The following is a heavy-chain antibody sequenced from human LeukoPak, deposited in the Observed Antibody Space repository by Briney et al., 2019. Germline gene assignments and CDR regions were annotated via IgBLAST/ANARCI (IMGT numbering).Heavy chain of an antibody. CDR1: GFTFSSYS. CDR2: ISTSGAST. V-gene: IGHV3-48*04. J-gene: IGHJ4*02. Sequence: GGSLRLSCAASGFTFSSYSMNWVRQAPGKGLEWISYISTSGASTYYSDSVKGRFTVSSDNAKNSLYLRMDTLRAEDTAVYYCARERGYNYGYSGYYDRWGQGILVTVSS. D-gene: IGHD5-18*01. CDR3: ARERGYNYGYSGYYDR.